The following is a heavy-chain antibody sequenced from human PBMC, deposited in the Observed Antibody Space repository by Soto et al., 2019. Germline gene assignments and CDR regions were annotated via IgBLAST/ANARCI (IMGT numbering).Heavy chain of an antibody. V-gene: IGHV1-69*13. Sequence: GASVKVSCKASGGTFSSYAISCVRQAPGQGLEWMGGIIPIFGTANYAQKFQGRVTITADESTSTAYMELSSLRSEDTAVYYCASRPGRFGELSHWFDPWGQGTLVTVSS. J-gene: IGHJ5*02. CDR1: GGTFSSYA. D-gene: IGHD3-10*01. CDR2: IIPIFGTA. CDR3: ASRPGRFGELSHWFDP.